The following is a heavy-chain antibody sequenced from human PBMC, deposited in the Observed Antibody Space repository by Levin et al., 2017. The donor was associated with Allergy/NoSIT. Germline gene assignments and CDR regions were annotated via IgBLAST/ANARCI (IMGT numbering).Heavy chain of an antibody. D-gene: IGHD4-23*01. CDR1: GFTFSSYA. CDR3: ARGDLGGTLADYYYYGMDV. J-gene: IGHJ6*02. CDR2: ISYDGSNK. Sequence: GGSLRLSCAASGFTFSSYAMHWVRQAPGKGLEWVAVISYDGSNKYYADSVKGRFTISRDNSKNTLYLQMNSLRAEDTAVYYCARGDLGGTLADYYYYGMDVWGQGTTVTVSS. V-gene: IGHV3-30-3*01.